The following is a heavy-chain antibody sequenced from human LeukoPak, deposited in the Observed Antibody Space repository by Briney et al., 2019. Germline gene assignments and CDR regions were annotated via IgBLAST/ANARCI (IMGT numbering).Heavy chain of an antibody. V-gene: IGHV4-30-2*01. D-gene: IGHD3-9*01. CDR1: GGSTSSVGYS. CDR2: IYHSGST. J-gene: IGHJ4*02. CDR3: ARYDILTGFDY. Sequence: PSQTLSLTCALPGGSTSSVGYSWSSIRQPPGKGLECIGYIYHSGSTYYNPSLKSRVTISVDRSKNQFSLKLSSVTAADTAVYYCARYDILTGFDYWGQGTLVTVSS.